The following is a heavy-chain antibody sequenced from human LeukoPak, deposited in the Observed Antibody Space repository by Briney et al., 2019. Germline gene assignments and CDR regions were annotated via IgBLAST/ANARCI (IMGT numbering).Heavy chain of an antibody. J-gene: IGHJ4*02. Sequence: QSGGSLRLSCAASGFTFSSYAMSWVRQAPGKGLEWVSAISGSGGSTYYADSVKGRFTISRDNSKNTLYLQMNSLRAEDTAVYYCATTGGIQLWSFPFDYWGQGTLVTVSP. CDR3: ATTGGIQLWSFPFDY. V-gene: IGHV3-23*01. CDR2: ISGSGGST. CDR1: GFTFSSYA. D-gene: IGHD5-18*01.